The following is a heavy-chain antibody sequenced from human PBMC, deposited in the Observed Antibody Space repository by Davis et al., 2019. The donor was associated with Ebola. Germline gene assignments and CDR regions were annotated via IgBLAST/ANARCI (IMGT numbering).Heavy chain of an antibody. J-gene: IGHJ2*01. D-gene: IGHD6-19*01. Sequence: MPSETLSPTCTVSGGSISSYYWSWIRQPPGKGLEWIRYIYYSGSTNYNPSPKSRVTISVDTSKTQFSLKLSSVTAADTAVYYCARYVNTAGWYFDLWGRGTLVTVSS. CDR1: GGSISSYY. CDR2: IYYSGST. CDR3: ARYVNTAGWYFDL. V-gene: IGHV4-59*01.